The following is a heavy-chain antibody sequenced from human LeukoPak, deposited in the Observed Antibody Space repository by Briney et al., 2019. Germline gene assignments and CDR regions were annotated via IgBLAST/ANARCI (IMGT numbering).Heavy chain of an antibody. J-gene: IGHJ4*02. V-gene: IGHV3-30*02. D-gene: IGHD3-22*01. Sequence: GGSLRLSCAASGFTFSSYGMHWVRQAPGKGLEWVAFIRYDGSNKYYADSVKGRFTISRDNSKNSLYLQMNSLRAEDTAVYYCARVCSYYDSSGYCRWGQGTLVTVSS. CDR3: ARVCSYYDSSGYCR. CDR1: GFTFSSYG. CDR2: IRYDGSNK.